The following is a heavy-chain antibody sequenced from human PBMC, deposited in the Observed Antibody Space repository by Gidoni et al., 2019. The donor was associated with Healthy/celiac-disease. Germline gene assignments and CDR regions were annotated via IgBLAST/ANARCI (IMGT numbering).Heavy chain of an antibody. CDR1: GYSISSGYY. J-gene: IGHJ4*02. CDR2: IYHSGST. Sequence: QVQLQESGPGLVKPSETLSLTCTVSGYSISSGYYWGWIRQPPGKGLEWIGSIYHSGSTYYKPSLKSRVPISVDTSKNQFSLKLSSVTAADTAVYYCARDYWVAGTDYWGQGTLVTVSS. CDR3: ARDYWVAGTDY. D-gene: IGHD6-19*01. V-gene: IGHV4-38-2*02.